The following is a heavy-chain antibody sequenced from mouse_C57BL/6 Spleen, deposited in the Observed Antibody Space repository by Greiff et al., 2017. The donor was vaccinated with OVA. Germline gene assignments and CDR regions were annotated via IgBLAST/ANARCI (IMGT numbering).Heavy chain of an antibody. D-gene: IGHD1-1*01. CDR1: GYTFTSYG. J-gene: IGHJ4*01. CDR2: IYPRSGNT. Sequence: QVQLQQPGAELARPGASVKLSCKASGYTFTSYGISWVKQRTGQGLEWIGEIYPRSGNTYYNEKFKGKATLTADKSSSTAYMELRSLTSEDSAVYFCARLKILRYPPPMDYWGQGTSVTVSS. V-gene: IGHV1-81*01. CDR3: ARLKILRYPPPMDY.